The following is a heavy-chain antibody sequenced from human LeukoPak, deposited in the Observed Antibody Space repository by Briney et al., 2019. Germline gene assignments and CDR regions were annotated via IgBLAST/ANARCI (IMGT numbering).Heavy chain of an antibody. J-gene: IGHJ4*02. Sequence: ASVKVSCKASGGTFSSYGISWVRQAPGQGLEWMGWISAYNGNTNYAQKLQGRVTMTTDTSTSTAYMELRSLRSDDTAVYYCARGAVGATRPYYFDYWGQGTLVTVSS. CDR3: ARGAVGATRPYYFDY. V-gene: IGHV1-18*01. D-gene: IGHD1-26*01. CDR2: ISAYNGNT. CDR1: GGTFSSYG.